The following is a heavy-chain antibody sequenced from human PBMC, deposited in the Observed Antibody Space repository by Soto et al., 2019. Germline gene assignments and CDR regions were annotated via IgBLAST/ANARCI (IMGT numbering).Heavy chain of an antibody. V-gene: IGHV4-31*03. Sequence: SETLSLTCTVSGGSISSCRYYWSWIRQHPGKGLEWIGYIYYSGSTYYNPPLKSRVTISVDTSKNQFSLKLCSVTAADTAVYFCARHFRYYYDSSGYSYFVAWGQGTLENVSS. J-gene: IGHJ4*02. CDR1: GGSISSCRYY. CDR2: IYYSGST. CDR3: ARHFRYYYDSSGYSYFVA. D-gene: IGHD3-22*01.